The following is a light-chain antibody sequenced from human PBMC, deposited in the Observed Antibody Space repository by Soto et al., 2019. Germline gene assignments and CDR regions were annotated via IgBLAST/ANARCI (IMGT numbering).Light chain of an antibody. CDR2: GNS. Sequence: QSVLTQPPSVSGAPGQRVTISWTGSSSNIGAGYDVHWYQQLPGTAPKLLIYGNSNRPSGVPDRFSGSKSGTSASLAITGLQAEDEADYYCQSYDSSLSGSRVVFGGGTKVTVL. CDR1: SSNIGAGYD. V-gene: IGLV1-40*01. CDR3: QSYDSSLSGSRVV. J-gene: IGLJ2*01.